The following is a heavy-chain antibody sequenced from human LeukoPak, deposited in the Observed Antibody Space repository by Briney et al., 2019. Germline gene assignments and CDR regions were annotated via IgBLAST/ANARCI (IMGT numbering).Heavy chain of an antibody. CDR3: AREGAYYDFWSGKDNGMDV. CDR2: IYYIGST. Sequence: SETLSLTCTVSGGSVRSYYWSWIRQPPGKGLEWIGYIYYIGSTNYNPSLKSRVTISVDTSKNQFSLKLSSVTAADTAVYYCAREGAYYDFWSGKDNGMDVWGQGTTVTVSS. V-gene: IGHV4-59*02. CDR1: GGSVRSYY. J-gene: IGHJ6*02. D-gene: IGHD3-3*01.